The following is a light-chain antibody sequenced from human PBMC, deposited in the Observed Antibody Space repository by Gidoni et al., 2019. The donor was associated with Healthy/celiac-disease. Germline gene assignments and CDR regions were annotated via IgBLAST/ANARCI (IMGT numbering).Light chain of an antibody. V-gene: IGKV4-1*01. CDR1: QSVLYSSNNKNY. CDR3: QQYYSIPRT. Sequence: DIVMTQSPDSLAVSLGERATINCKSSQSVLYSSNNKNYLAWYQQKLGQPPKLLIYWASTRESGVPDRFSGSGSGTDFTLTISSLQAEDVAGYYCQQYYSIPRTFGQGTKVEVK. CDR2: WAS. J-gene: IGKJ1*01.